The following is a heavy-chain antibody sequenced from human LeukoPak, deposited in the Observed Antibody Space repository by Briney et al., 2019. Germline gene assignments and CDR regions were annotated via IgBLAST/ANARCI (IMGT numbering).Heavy chain of an antibody. V-gene: IGHV3-30*18. CDR1: GFTFSSYG. J-gene: IGHJ4*02. D-gene: IGHD6-13*01. CDR3: AKDLHRIAAAGYFDY. Sequence: PGGSLRLSCAASGFTFSSYGMHWVRQAPGKGLEWVAVISYDGSNKYYADSVKGRFTISRDNSKNTLYLQMNSLRAEDTAVYYCAKDLHRIAAAGYFDYWGQGTLVTVCS. CDR2: ISYDGSNK.